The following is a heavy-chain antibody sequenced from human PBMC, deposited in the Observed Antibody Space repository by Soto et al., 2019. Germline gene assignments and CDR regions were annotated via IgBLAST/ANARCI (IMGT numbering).Heavy chain of an antibody. CDR2: ISSSSSTI. CDR1: GFTFSSYS. D-gene: IGHD7-27*01. V-gene: IGHV3-48*04. CDR3: ARARELGGAFDI. Sequence: GGSLRLSCAASGFTFSSYSMNWVRQAPGKGLEWVSYISSSSSTIYYADSVKGRFTISRDNAKNSLYLQMNSLRAEDATVYYCARARELGGAFDIWGQGTMVTVSS. J-gene: IGHJ3*02.